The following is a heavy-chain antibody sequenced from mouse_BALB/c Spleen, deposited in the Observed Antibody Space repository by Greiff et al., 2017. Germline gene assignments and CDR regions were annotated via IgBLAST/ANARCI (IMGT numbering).Heavy chain of an antibody. J-gene: IGHJ4*01. V-gene: IGHV5-9-4*01. CDR1: GFTFSSYA. CDR3: ARDSGITTATSYAMDY. Sequence: EVQLVESGGGLVKPGGSLKLSCAASGFTFSSYAMSWVRQSPEKRLEWVAEISSGGSYTYYPDTVTGRFTISRDNAKNTLYLEMSSLRSEDTAMYYCARDSGITTATSYAMDYWGQGTSVTVSS. CDR2: ISSGGSYT. D-gene: IGHD1-2*01.